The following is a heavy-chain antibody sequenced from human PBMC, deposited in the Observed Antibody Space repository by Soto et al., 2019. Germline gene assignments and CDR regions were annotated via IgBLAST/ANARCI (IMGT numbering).Heavy chain of an antibody. CDR3: AKDLGYRWEQRAFDI. V-gene: IGHV3-30*18. D-gene: IGHD1-26*01. J-gene: IGHJ3*02. CDR2: ISYDGSNK. Sequence: PGGSLRLSCAASGFTFSSYGMHWVRQAPGKGLEWVAVISYDGSNKYYADSVNGRFTISRDNSKNTLYPQMNSLRAEDTAVYYCAKDLGYRWEQRAFDIWGQGTMVTVSS. CDR1: GFTFSSYG.